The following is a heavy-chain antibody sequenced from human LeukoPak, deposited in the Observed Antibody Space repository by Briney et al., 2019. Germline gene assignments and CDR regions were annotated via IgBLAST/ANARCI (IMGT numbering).Heavy chain of an antibody. CDR1: GFTLTNSW. CDR2: IKQDGSTE. V-gene: IGHV3-7*01. J-gene: IGHJ4*02. Sequence: GGSLGLSCAASGFTLTNSWMAWVRQAPGKGLEWVANIKQDGSTEHHADSLKGRFTISRDDPKNSLYLQMNRHRADDTAVYYCARDTDGSLDYWGQGILVTVAS. CDR3: ARDTDGSLDY. D-gene: IGHD1-26*01.